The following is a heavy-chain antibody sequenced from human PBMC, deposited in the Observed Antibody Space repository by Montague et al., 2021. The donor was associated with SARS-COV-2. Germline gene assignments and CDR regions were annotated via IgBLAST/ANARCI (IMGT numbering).Heavy chain of an antibody. CDR2: IDWDDDK. CDR3: ARIRDYDILTGSYSGFDY. J-gene: IGHJ4*02. CDR1: GFSLSTSGMC. Sequence: PAPVKPTQTLTLTCTFSGFSLSTSGMCVSWIRQPPGKALEWLALIDWDDDKYYSTSLKTRLTISKDTSKNQVVLTMTNMGPVDTATYYCARIRDYDILTGSYSGFDYWGQGTLVTVSS. V-gene: IGHV2-70*01. D-gene: IGHD3-9*01.